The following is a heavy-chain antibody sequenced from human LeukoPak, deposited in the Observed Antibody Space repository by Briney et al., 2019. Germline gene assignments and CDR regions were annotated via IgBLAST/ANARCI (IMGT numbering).Heavy chain of an antibody. CDR3: VIGVGWQPDY. V-gene: IGHV4-59*02. CDR1: GDSVTGYF. CDR2: IYKIGTT. Sequence: SETLSFTCTVFGDSVTGYFLSWVRQPPGKGLEWIGHIYKIGTTNYNPSLKSRLTISADTSKNQFSLQLRSVTAADTAVYYCVIGVGWQPDYWGQGALVTVSS. D-gene: IGHD2-15*01. J-gene: IGHJ4*02.